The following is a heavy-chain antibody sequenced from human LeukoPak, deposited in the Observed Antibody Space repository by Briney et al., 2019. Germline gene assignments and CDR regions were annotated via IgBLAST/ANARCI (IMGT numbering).Heavy chain of an antibody. CDR3: ARGLFVVVAGSPSYYFDY. D-gene: IGHD2-21*01. V-gene: IGHV4-31*03. CDR2: IYYSGST. CDR1: GGSISSSSYY. Sequence: SETLSLTCTVSGGSISSSSYYWGWIRQHPGTGLEWIGYIYYSGSTYYNPSLKSRVTISVDTSKNQFSLKLSSVTAADTAVYYCARGLFVVVAGSPSYYFDYWGQGTLVTVSS. J-gene: IGHJ4*02.